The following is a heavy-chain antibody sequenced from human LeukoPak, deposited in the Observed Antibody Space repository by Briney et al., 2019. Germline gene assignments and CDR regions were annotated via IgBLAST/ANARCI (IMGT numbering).Heavy chain of an antibody. D-gene: IGHD6-19*01. CDR2: INPSGGST. Sequence: ASVTVSCKASGYTFSSYYMHWVRQAPGQGLEWMGIINPSGGSTSYAQKFQGRVTMTRDTSTSTVYMELSSLRSEDTAVYYCARVGGEQWLVFSYWGQGTLVTVSS. V-gene: IGHV1-46*01. CDR1: GYTFSSYY. J-gene: IGHJ4*02. CDR3: ARVGGEQWLVFSY.